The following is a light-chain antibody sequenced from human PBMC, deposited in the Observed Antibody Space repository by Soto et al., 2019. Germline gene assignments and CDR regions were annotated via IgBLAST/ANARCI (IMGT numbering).Light chain of an antibody. CDR1: QNVDSN. J-gene: IGKJ1*01. CDR3: QQYNNWPRT. Sequence: EIVMTQSPVTLSVSPGGRATLSCRASQNVDSNLAWYQQKPGRAPRLLIYGASTRATGIPARFSGSGSGTEFTLTISSLQSEDFAVYYCQQYNNWPRTFGQGTKVDIK. CDR2: GAS. V-gene: IGKV3-15*01.